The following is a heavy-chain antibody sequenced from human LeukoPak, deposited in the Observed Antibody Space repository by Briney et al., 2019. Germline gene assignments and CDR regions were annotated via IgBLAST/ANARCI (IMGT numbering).Heavy chain of an antibody. V-gene: IGHV3-7*01. D-gene: IGHD1-1*01. CDR1: GFTYSNYW. Sequence: GGSLTLSYAAAGFTYSNYWMTWVRQAPGKGREWVANVKQGGSEKFYVDSVKGRFTISRDDAKNSLFLQMYSLRAEDTAVYFCARNRLERHGDTDAFDMWGQGTMVTVSS. CDR3: ARNRLERHGDTDAFDM. CDR2: VKQGGSEK. J-gene: IGHJ3*02.